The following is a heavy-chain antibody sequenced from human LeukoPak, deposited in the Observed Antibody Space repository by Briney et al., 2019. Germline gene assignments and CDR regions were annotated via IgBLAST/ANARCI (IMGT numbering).Heavy chain of an antibody. CDR3: ARDQYSTCVHNWFDP. D-gene: IGHD4-11*01. J-gene: IGHJ5*02. CDR1: GFTFSSYS. V-gene: IGHV3-21*01. Sequence: PGGSLRLSCAASGFTFSSYSMNWVRQAPGKGLEWVSSISSSSSYIYYADSVKGRFTISRDNAKNSLYLQMNSLRAEDTAVYYGARDQYSTCVHNWFDPWGQGTLVTVSS. CDR2: ISSSSSYI.